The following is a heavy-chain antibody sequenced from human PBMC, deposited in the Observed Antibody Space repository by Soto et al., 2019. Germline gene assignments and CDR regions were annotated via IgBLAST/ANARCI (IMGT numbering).Heavy chain of an antibody. J-gene: IGHJ4*02. CDR1: GGSVTNSSYY. CDR3: VSQRTTVPTKAYFDY. CDR2: VYYRGRS. V-gene: IGHV4-39*01. Sequence: SETLSLTCTVSGGSVTNSSYYWGWIRQSPGKGLEWIGSVYYRGRSYSKSSVKSRVTISVDTSKNRFSLSLNSVTASDTAVYFCVSQRTTVPTKAYFDYWGPGALVNVSS. D-gene: IGHD4-17*01.